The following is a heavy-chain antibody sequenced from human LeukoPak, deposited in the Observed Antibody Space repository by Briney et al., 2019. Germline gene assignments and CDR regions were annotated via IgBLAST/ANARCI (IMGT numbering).Heavy chain of an antibody. CDR1: GITFSNAA. CDR3: TTVANGGDFDY. D-gene: IGHD3-16*01. J-gene: IGHJ4*02. V-gene: IGHV3-15*01. Sequence: PGGSMRLSCAASGITFSNAAIHWVRQAPGKGLEWVGRIKSKTDGGTTDYAAPVKGRFTISRDDSKNTLYLQINSLETEDTAVYYCTTVANGGDFDYWGQGTLVTVSS. CDR2: IKSKTDGGTT.